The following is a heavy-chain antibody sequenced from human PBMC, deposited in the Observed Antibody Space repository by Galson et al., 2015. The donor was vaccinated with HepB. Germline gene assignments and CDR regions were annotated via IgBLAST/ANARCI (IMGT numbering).Heavy chain of an antibody. CDR3: ARLRLPGYYYYYMDV. CDR1: GFTFSSYS. Sequence: SLRLSCAASGFTFSSYSMNWVRQAPGKGLEWVSYISSSSSTIYYADSVKGRFTISRDNAKNSLYLQMNSLRAEDTAVYYCARLRLPGYYYYYMDVWGKGTTVTVSS. J-gene: IGHJ6*03. CDR2: ISSSSSTI. V-gene: IGHV3-48*01. D-gene: IGHD5-12*01.